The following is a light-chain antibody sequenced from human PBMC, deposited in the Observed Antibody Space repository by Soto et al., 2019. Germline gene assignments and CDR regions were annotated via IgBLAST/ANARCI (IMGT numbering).Light chain of an antibody. Sequence: DIQMPQSPSSLSASVGARVTITCRASQSISSYLNWYQQKPGKAPKLLIYAASSLQSGVPSRFSGSGSGTDFTLTISSLQPEDFATYYCQQSYSTPRTFGHGTKVDIK. J-gene: IGKJ1*01. CDR1: QSISSY. CDR2: AAS. V-gene: IGKV1-39*01. CDR3: QQSYSTPRT.